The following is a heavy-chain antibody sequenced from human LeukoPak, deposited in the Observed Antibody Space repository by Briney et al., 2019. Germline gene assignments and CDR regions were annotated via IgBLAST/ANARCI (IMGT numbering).Heavy chain of an antibody. J-gene: IGHJ5*02. CDR2: VNPSGGGT. D-gene: IGHD3-16*01. CDR1: GGTFSSYA. V-gene: IGHV1-46*01. CDR3: VRTLGAVLDSRYWFDP. Sequence: ASVKVSCKASGGTFSSYAISWVRQAPGQGFEWMGVVNPSGGGTSYAQTFQARLTMTRDMSTTTVYMELSSLRSEDTAVYYCVRTLGAVLDSRYWFDPWGQGTLVTVSS.